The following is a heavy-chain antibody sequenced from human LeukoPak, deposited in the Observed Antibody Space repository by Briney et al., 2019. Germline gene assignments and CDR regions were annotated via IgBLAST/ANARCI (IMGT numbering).Heavy chain of an antibody. CDR2: ISYDGSNK. CDR1: GFTLSSYA. V-gene: IGHV3-30-3*01. Sequence: GGSLRLSCAASGFTLSSYAMHWVRQAPGKGLEWVAVISYDGSNKYYADSVKGRFTISRDNSKNTLYLQMNSLRAEDTAVYYCAKDLSDYGDYPGFALDYWGQGTLVTVSS. CDR3: AKDLSDYGDYPGFALDY. D-gene: IGHD4-17*01. J-gene: IGHJ4*02.